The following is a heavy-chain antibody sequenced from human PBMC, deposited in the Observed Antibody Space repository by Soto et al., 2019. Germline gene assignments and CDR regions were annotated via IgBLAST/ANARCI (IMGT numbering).Heavy chain of an antibody. CDR3: IREREDYGDPKWYFDL. J-gene: IGHJ2*01. CDR2: IRSKSYGKTT. CDR1: GFTFGDYG. D-gene: IGHD4-17*01. Sequence: PGGSLRLSCSTSGFTFGDYGMTWFRQAPGKGLEWVGLIRSKSYGKTTEYAASATDRFTISRDDSKRIAYLQMNSLKADDTAVYYCIREREDYGDPKWYFDLWGRGTLVTVSS. V-gene: IGHV3-49*03.